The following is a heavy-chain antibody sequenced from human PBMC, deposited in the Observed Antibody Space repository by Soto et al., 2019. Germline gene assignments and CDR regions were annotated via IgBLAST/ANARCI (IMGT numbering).Heavy chain of an antibody. CDR2: ISGSGGST. J-gene: IGHJ6*02. Sequence: GGSLRLSCAASGFTFSSYAMSWVRQAPGKGLEWVSAISGSGGSTYYADSVKGRFTISRDNSKNTLYLQMNSLRAEDTAVYYCAKDKGSSWYDYYYYGMDVWGQGTTVTVSS. V-gene: IGHV3-23*01. CDR1: GFTFSSYA. D-gene: IGHD6-13*01. CDR3: AKDKGSSWYDYYYYGMDV.